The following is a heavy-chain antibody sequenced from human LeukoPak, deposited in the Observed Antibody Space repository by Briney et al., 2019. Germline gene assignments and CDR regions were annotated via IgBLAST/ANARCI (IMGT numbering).Heavy chain of an antibody. V-gene: IGHV3-23*01. CDR2: ISTTT. Sequence: PGGSLRLSCAASGFTLSTYAMSWVRQVPAKGLEWVSAISTTTYYADFVEGRFTISTDNSKNTLYLQMNSLRAEDTAVYYCAKPMAPRYGDYHISRFDSWGQGTLVTVSS. CDR1: GFTLSTYA. CDR3: AKPMAPRYGDYHISRFDS. J-gene: IGHJ5*01. D-gene: IGHD4-17*01.